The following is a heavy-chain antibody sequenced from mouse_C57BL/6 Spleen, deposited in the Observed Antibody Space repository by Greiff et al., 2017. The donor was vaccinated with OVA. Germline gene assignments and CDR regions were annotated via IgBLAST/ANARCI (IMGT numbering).Heavy chain of an antibody. D-gene: IGHD2-1*01. CDR1: GYSITSGYY. J-gene: IGHJ1*03. CDR3: ARFYYGNYGYFDV. CDR2: ISYDGSN. Sequence: ESGPGLVKPSQSLSLTCSVTGYSITSGYYWNWIRQFPGNKLEWMGYISYDGSNNYNPSLKNRISITRDTSKNQFFLKLNSVTTEDTATYYCARFYYGNYGYFDVWGTGTTVTVSS. V-gene: IGHV3-6*01.